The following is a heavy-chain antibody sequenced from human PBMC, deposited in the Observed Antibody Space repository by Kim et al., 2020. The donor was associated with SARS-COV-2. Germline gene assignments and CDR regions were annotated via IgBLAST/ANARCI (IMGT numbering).Heavy chain of an antibody. Sequence: GSLRLSCAASGFTSTSHWMNWVRQTPGKGLEWVANIKHDGSEKYYVDSVKGRFTISRDSAKNSMYLQINSLRAEDTAVYYCARGSGWLVEHWGQGTLVTVSS. CDR3: ARGSGWLVEH. D-gene: IGHD6-19*01. J-gene: IGHJ1*01. V-gene: IGHV3-7*05. CDR2: IKHDGSEK. CDR1: GFTSTSHW.